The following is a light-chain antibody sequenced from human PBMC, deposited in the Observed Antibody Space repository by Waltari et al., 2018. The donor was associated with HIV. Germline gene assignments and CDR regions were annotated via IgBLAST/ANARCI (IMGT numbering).Light chain of an antibody. Sequence: SYELTQPPSVSVSPGQTARITCPGDALPKRYSYSYQQKSGQAPVLVIYKDNKRPSGITERFSGSSSGTMATLTISGAQVEDEADYYCYSTDNNGDRGVFGGGTKVSVL. CDR2: KDN. CDR1: ALPKRY. J-gene: IGLJ2*01. CDR3: YSTDNNGDRGV. V-gene: IGLV3-10*01.